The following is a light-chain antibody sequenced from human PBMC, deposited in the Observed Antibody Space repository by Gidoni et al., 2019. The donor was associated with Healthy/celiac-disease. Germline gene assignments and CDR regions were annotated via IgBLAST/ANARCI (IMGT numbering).Light chain of an antibody. CDR2: GAS. Sequence: EIEMTQSTATLSVSPGERATLSCRASQSVSSNLAWYQQKPGQAPRLLIYGASTRATGSPARFSGSGSGTEFTLTISSLQSEDFAVYYCQQYNNWPPITFGQGTRLEIK. V-gene: IGKV3-15*01. J-gene: IGKJ5*01. CDR1: QSVSSN. CDR3: QQYNNWPPIT.